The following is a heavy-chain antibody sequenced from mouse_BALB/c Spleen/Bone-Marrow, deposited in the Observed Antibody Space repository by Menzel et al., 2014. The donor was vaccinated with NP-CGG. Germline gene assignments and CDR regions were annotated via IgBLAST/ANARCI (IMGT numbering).Heavy chain of an antibody. J-gene: IGHJ2*01. V-gene: IGHV7-3*02. CDR3: ARDYSYYFDY. D-gene: IGHD2-1*01. CDR1: GFTFTDHY. Sequence: EVQRVESGGGLVQPGGFLRLSCATSGFTFTDHYLSWVRQPPGKALEWLGFIRNKANGYTTEYSASVKGRFTISRDNSQSIVYLQMNTLRAEDSATYYCARDYSYYFDYWGQGTTLTVSS. CDR2: IRNKANGYTT.